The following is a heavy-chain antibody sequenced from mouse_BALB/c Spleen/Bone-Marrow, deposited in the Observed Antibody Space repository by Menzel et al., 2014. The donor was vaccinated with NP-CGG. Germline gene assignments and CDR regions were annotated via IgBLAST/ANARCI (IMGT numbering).Heavy chain of an antibody. CDR1: GYTFTGYV. CDR3: ARGLGLPFYAMDY. J-gene: IGHJ4*01. Sequence: VKLMESGPELVKPGASVKMSCKASGYTFTGYVISWVKQRTGQGLEWIGEIYPGSGSTYYNEKFKGKATLTADKSSNAAYMQLSSLTSEDCAVYFCARGLGLPFYAMDYWGQGTSVTVSS. V-gene: IGHV1-77*01. CDR2: IYPGSGST. D-gene: IGHD3-1*01.